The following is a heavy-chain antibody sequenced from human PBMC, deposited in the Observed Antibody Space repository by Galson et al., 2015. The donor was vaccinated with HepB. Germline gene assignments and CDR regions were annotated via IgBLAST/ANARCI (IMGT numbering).Heavy chain of an antibody. Sequence: SLRLSCAASGFSFSTYAMHWVRQAPGKGLEWVALISYDGSNKFYSDSVKGRFTISRDNSKNTLYLQMNSLRAEDTAVYFCARDWGAAPPAMGGGMDVWGQGTTVTVSS. J-gene: IGHJ6*02. CDR1: GFSFSTYA. V-gene: IGHV3-30-3*01. CDR3: ARDWGAAPPAMGGGMDV. CDR2: ISYDGSNK. D-gene: IGHD3-16*01.